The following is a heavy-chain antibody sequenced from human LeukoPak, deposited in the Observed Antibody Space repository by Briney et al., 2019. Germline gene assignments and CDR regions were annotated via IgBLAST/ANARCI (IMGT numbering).Heavy chain of an antibody. D-gene: IGHD2-2*01. CDR3: ARECEDIVVVPAANWFDP. CDR2: INPNSGGT. V-gene: IGHV1-2*02. Sequence: ASVKVSCKASGYTFTGYYMHWVRQAPGQGLEWMGWINPNSGGTNYAQKFQGRVTMTRDTSISTAYMELSRLRSDDTAVYYCARECEDIVVVPAANWFDPWGQGTLVTVSS. CDR1: GYTFTGYY. J-gene: IGHJ5*02.